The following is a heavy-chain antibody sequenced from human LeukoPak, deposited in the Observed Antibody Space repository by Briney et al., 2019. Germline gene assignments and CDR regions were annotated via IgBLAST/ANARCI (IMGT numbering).Heavy chain of an antibody. J-gene: IGHJ6*03. D-gene: IGHD4-17*01. V-gene: IGHV4-39*07. CDR1: GGSISSSSYY. CDR3: ARDQEGATVTSPYYYYYMDV. Sequence: SETLSLTCTVSGGSISSSSYYWGWIRQPPGKGLEWIGSIYYSGSTYYNPSLKSRVTISVDTSKNQFSLKLSSVTAADTAVYYCARDQEGATVTSPYYYYYMDVWGKGTTVTISS. CDR2: IYYSGST.